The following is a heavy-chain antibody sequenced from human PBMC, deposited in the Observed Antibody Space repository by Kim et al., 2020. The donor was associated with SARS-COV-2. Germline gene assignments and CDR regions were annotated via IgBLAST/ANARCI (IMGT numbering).Heavy chain of an antibody. D-gene: IGHD1-26*01. V-gene: IGHV3-23*01. CDR2: ISGDGETT. CDR1: GFTFTSYA. CDR3: AKQSGSATQSPVGF. Sequence: GGSLRLSCAASGFTFTSYAMNWVRQSPGKGLEWVSGISGDGETTHYADSVKGRFTISRDNSKATVSLQMNSLRDEDTAKYYCAKQSGSATQSPVGFWGQG. J-gene: IGHJ1*01.